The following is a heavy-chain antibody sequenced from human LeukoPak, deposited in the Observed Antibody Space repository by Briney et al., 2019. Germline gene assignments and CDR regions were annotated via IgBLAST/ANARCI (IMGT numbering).Heavy chain of an antibody. CDR3: ARSQVAGYSSTWGWFDP. CDR2: IYPGDSDT. J-gene: IGHJ5*02. CDR1: GYSFSSYW. D-gene: IGHD6-13*01. V-gene: IGHV5-51*01. Sequence: GESLKISCKGSGYSFSSYWIAWVRQMPGKGLEWMGIIYPGDSDTRYSPSFQDQVTISADKSISTAYLQWSSLKASDTAMYYCARSQVAGYSSTWGWFDPWGQGTLVTVSS.